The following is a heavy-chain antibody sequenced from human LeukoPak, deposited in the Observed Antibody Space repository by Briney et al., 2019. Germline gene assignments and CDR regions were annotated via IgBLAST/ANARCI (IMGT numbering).Heavy chain of an antibody. D-gene: IGHD5-12*01. CDR2: IKSKTDGGTT. V-gene: IGHV3-15*01. Sequence: GGSLRLSCAASGFTFSNAWMSWVRQAPGKGLEWVGRIKSKTDGGTTDYAAPVKGRFTISRDDSKNTLYLQMNSLRGEDTAVYYCAKGSGYEAQYYYYYMDVWGKGTTVTIFS. J-gene: IGHJ6*03. CDR1: GFTFSNAW. CDR3: AKGSGYEAQYYYYYMDV.